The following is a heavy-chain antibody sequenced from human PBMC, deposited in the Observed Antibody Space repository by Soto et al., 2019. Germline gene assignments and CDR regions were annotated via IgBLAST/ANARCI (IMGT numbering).Heavy chain of an antibody. CDR1: GFPFTNYW. CDR2: IKRDGTER. V-gene: IGHV3-7*03. Sequence: PVASLTISCAASGFPFTNYWMGWVSKTPGKGLEWVASIKRDGTERFYVDSVKGRFIISRDNVRNTLYLQMNSLRVEDTAVYFCALWEHWVSNSYYYRLDVWGQATTVTLSS. D-gene: IGHD1-26*01. CDR3: ALWEHWVSNSYYYRLDV. J-gene: IGHJ6*02.